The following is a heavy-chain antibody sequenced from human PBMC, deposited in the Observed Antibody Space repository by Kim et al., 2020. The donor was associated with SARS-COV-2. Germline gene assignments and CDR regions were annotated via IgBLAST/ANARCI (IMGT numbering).Heavy chain of an antibody. J-gene: IGHJ4*02. CDR1: GFSSRNHW. D-gene: IGHD3-10*01. CDR2: KKRDGSEE. V-gene: IGHV3-7*01. CDR3: AALDSVQVPGGI. Sequence: GGSLRLSCAVSGFSSRNHWMSWVRQAPGKGLEWVAMKKRDGSEEYYVDSVKGRFTMSRDNANNSLYLQMNSLRIEDTAIYYCAALDSVQVPGGIWGQGTLVTVAS.